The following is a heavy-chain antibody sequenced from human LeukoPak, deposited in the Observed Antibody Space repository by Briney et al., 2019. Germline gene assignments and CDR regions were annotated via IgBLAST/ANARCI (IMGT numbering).Heavy chain of an antibody. V-gene: IGHV5-51*01. CDR2: IYPGDSDT. D-gene: IGHD3-3*01. Sequence: GESLKISCKGSGYSFTNYWIGWVRQMPGKGLEWMGIIYPGDSDTKYSPSFQGQVTISADKSISTAYLQWSSLKASDTAMYYCATQYYDFWSGYYADAFDIWGQGTMVTVSS. J-gene: IGHJ3*02. CDR3: ATQYYDFWSGYYADAFDI. CDR1: GYSFTNYW.